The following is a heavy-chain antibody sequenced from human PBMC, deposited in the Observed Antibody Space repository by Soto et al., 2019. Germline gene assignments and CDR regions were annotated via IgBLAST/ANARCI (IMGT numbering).Heavy chain of an antibody. CDR3: AHGPAAIRPTLGWFDP. V-gene: IGHV1-18*04. Sequence: GASVKVSCKASGYTFTSYGISWVRQAPGQGLEWMGWISAYNGNTNYAQKLQGRVTMTTDTSTSTAYMELRSLRSDDTAVYYCAHGPAAIRPTLGWFDPWGQGTLVTVSS. J-gene: IGHJ5*02. D-gene: IGHD2-2*02. CDR1: GYTFTSYG. CDR2: ISAYNGNT.